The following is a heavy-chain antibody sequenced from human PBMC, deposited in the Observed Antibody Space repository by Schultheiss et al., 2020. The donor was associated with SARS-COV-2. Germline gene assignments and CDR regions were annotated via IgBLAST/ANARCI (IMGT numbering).Heavy chain of an antibody. CDR2: ISSSSSYI. CDR3: ARNAARLITRAQFDY. Sequence: GGSLRLSCAASGFTFSSYEMNWVRQAPGKGLEWVSYISSSSSYIYYADSVKGRFTISRDNAKNSLYLHMNSLRVDDTAVYYCARNAARLITRAQFDYWGQGTLVTVSS. D-gene: IGHD6-6*01. CDR1: GFTFSSYE. V-gene: IGHV3-21*05. J-gene: IGHJ4*02.